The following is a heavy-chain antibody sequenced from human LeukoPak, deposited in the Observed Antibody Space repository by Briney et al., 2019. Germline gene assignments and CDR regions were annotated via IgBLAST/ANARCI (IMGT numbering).Heavy chain of an antibody. CDR2: INHSGST. Sequence: SETLSLTCAVYGGSFSGYYWSWFRQPPGKGLEWLGEINHSGSTNYNPSLKSRVTVSVDTSKNQFSLKLSSVTAADTAVYYCARGRGYCSGGSYNFDYWGQGTLVTVSS. V-gene: IGHV4-34*01. J-gene: IGHJ4*02. CDR3: ARGRGYCSGGSYNFDY. D-gene: IGHD2-15*01. CDR1: GGSFSGYY.